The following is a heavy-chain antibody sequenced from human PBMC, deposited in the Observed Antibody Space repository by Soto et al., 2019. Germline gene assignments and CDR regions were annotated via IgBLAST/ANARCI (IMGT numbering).Heavy chain of an antibody. CDR3: ARGSNHFDY. CDR2: INKDGTTT. J-gene: IGHJ4*02. CDR1: GFTFTSYW. D-gene: IGHD4-4*01. V-gene: IGHV3-74*03. Sequence: GGSLRLSCAASGFTFTSYWMHWVRQAPGKGPVWVSRINKDGTTTAYADSVKGRFTISRDNAKNTLYLQMNSLRAEDTAVYYCARGSNHFDYWGQGTLVTVSS.